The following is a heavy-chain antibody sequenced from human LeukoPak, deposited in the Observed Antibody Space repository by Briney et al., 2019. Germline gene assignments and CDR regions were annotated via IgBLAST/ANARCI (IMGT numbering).Heavy chain of an antibody. D-gene: IGHD2-15*01. CDR1: GYTFTSYG. J-gene: IGHJ4*02. V-gene: IGHV1-18*01. CDR2: ISAYNGNT. Sequence: ASVKVSCKASGYTFTSYGISWVRQAPGQGLEWMGWISAYNGNTNYAQKLQGRVTMTTDTSTSTAYMDLRSLRSDDTAVYYCARNTCSGGSCYSDYWGQGTLVTVSS. CDR3: ARNTCSGGSCYSDY.